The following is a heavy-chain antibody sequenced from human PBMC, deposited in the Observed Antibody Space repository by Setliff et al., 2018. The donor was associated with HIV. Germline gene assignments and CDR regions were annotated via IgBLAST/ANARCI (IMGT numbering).Heavy chain of an antibody. CDR3: AKDIQCSGGSCKHFDF. D-gene: IGHD2-15*01. Sequence: PGGSLRLSCAASGFTFSSYAMHWVRQAPGKGLEYVSAISSNGGSTYYADSVKGRFTISRDNSKNTMYLQMNSLRDEDTAVYFCAKDIQCSGGSCKHFDFWGQGTRVTVSS. J-gene: IGHJ4*02. V-gene: IGHV3-64*04. CDR2: ISSNGGST. CDR1: GFTFSSYA.